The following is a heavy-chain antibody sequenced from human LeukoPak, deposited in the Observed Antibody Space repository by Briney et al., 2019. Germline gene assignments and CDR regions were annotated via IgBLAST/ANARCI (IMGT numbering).Heavy chain of an antibody. Sequence: PGRSLRLSCAASGFTFSSYAMHWVRQAPGKGLEWVAVISYDGSNKYYADSVKGRFTISRDNSKNTLYLQMNSLRAEDTAVYYCARGSGYYKNWFDPWGQGTLVTVPS. CDR1: GFTFSSYA. CDR2: ISYDGSNK. CDR3: ARGSGYYKNWFDP. D-gene: IGHD3-3*01. J-gene: IGHJ5*02. V-gene: IGHV3-30*01.